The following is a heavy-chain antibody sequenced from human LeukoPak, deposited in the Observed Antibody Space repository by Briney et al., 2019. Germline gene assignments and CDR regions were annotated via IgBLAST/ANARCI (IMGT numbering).Heavy chain of an antibody. CDR2: IDAYNGNT. CDR1: GYTFTSYI. J-gene: IGHJ6*03. CDR3: ARDRHIAAAVYYYYMDV. V-gene: IGHV1-18*01. D-gene: IGHD6-13*01. Sequence: ASVKVSCKASGYTFTSYIISWVRQAPGQGLEWMGWIDAYNGNTDYAQRVQGRVTMTTDTSTSTAYMEVRSLRSDDTAVYYCARDRHIAAAVYYYYMDVWGKGTPVTVSS.